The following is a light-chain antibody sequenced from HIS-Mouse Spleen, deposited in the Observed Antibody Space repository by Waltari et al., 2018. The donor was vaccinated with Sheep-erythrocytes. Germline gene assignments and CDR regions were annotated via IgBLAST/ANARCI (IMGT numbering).Light chain of an antibody. CDR1: SSNIGNNA. CDR2: YDD. Sequence: QSVLTQPPSVSEAPRQRVTISCSGSSSNIGNNAVNWYQQLPGKAPNLLIHYDDLRPSGGADRFSGSKSGTSASLAISGLQSEDEADYYCAAWDDSLNGVVFGGGTKLTVL. J-gene: IGLJ2*01. V-gene: IGLV1-36*01. CDR3: AAWDDSLNGVV.